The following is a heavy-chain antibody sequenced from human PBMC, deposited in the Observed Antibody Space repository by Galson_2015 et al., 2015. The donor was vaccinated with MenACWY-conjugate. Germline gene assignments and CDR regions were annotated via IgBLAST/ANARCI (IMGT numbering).Heavy chain of an antibody. J-gene: IGHJ6*02. Sequence: SAIFRVSVSGHSAAWNGIRRSQLRGVECLGRTFHWSKGSNEYAASVKSRITINADTSKNQISLQLNSETLEDTVVYNCGREVYGMDVWGRGATVTVSS. CDR2: TFHWSKGSN. V-gene: IGHV6-1*01. CDR3: GREVYGMDV. CDR1: RVSVSGHSAA.